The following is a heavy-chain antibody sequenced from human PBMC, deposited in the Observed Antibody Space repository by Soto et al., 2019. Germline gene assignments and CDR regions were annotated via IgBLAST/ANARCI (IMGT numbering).Heavy chain of an antibody. CDR3: ARVLGGSYLGGAFDI. D-gene: IGHD1-26*01. Sequence: ASVKVSCKASGYTFTGYYMHWVRQAPGQGLEWMGWMNPNSGNTGYAQKFQGRVTMTRNTSISTAYMELSSLRSEDTAVYYCARVLGGSYLGGAFDIWGQGTMVTVSS. CDR1: GYTFTGYY. V-gene: IGHV1-8*02. J-gene: IGHJ3*02. CDR2: MNPNSGNT.